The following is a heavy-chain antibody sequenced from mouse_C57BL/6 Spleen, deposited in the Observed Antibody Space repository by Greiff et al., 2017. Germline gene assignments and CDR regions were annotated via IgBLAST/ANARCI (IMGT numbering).Heavy chain of an antibody. CDR1: GYTFTDYN. J-gene: IGHJ3*01. CDR3: ARRGQLRLVSFAY. Sequence: EVQLQQSGPELVKPGASVKIPCKASGYTFTDYNMDWVKQTHGKSLEWIGDINSNNGGTIYNQKFKGKATVTVDKSSSTSYIELRSLTSEDTAVYYSARRGQLRLVSFAYWGQGTLVTVSA. D-gene: IGHD3-2*02. CDR2: INSNNGGT. V-gene: IGHV1-18*01.